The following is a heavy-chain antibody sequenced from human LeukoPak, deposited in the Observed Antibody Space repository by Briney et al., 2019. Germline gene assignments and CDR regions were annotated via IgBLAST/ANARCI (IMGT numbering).Heavy chain of an antibody. V-gene: IGHV4-61*01. D-gene: IGHD3-3*01. CDR2: IYYSGST. Sequence: SETLSLTCTVSGGSVSSGSYYWSWIRQLPGKGLEWIGYIYYSGSTNYNPSLKSRVTISVDTSKNQFSLKLSSVTAADTAVYYCARVMRTAKKVLDYWGQGTLVTVSS. CDR1: GGSVSSGSYY. J-gene: IGHJ4*02. CDR3: ARVMRTAKKVLDY.